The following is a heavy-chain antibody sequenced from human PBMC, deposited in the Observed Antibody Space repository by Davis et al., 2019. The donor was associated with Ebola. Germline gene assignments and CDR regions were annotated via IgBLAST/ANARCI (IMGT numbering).Heavy chain of an antibody. CDR1: GFTFDDYA. CDR3: AVLTSPYYYGMDV. Sequence: SLKISCAASGFTFDDYAMHWVRQAPGKGLEWVSGISWNSGSIGYADSVKGRFTISRDNAKNSLYLQMNSLRAEDTALYYCAVLTSPYYYGMDVWGQGTTVTVSS. CDR2: ISWNSGSI. V-gene: IGHV3-9*01. D-gene: IGHD4-11*01. J-gene: IGHJ6*02.